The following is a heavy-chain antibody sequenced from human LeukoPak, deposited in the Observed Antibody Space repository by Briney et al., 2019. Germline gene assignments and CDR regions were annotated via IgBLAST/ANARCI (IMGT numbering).Heavy chain of an antibody. CDR3: ARENDIGTYDY. J-gene: IGHJ4*02. CDR2: IYTSGST. Sequence: PSETLSLTCTVSGDSISSGSYYWRWIRQPAGKGLEWIGRIYTSGSTNYNPSLKSRVTISVDTSKNQFSLKLSSVTAADTAVYYCARENDIGTYDYWGQGTLVTVSS. D-gene: IGHD3-9*01. CDR1: GDSISSGSYY. V-gene: IGHV4-61*02.